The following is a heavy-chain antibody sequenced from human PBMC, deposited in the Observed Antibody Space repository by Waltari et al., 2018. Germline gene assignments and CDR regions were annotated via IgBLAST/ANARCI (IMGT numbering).Heavy chain of an antibody. J-gene: IGHJ4*02. CDR2: ISSLSTYI. Sequence: EVELVESGGGLVQPGGSLRLSCAASGFTFGDYVMHWVRQAPGKGLYWVSSISSLSTYIYYAESVKGRFTVSRDNAKNSLSLQMSSLGAEDTAVYYCTREYGGDFLGRFDVWGPGILVTVSS. V-gene: IGHV3-21*02. CDR1: GFTFGDYV. D-gene: IGHD3-3*01. CDR3: TREYGGDFLGRFDV.